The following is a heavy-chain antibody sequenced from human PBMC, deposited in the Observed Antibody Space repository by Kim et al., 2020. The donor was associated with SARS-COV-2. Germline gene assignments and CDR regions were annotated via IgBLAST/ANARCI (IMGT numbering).Heavy chain of an antibody. CDR2: IYYSGST. CDR1: GGSISSGGYY. V-gene: IGHV4-31*03. CDR3: ARATTTIFGVVSEFDY. Sequence: SETLSLTCTVSGGSISSGGYYWSWIRQHPGKGLEWIGSIYYSGSTYYNPSLKSRVTISVDTSKNQFSLKLSSVTAADTAVYYCARATTTIFGVVSEFDYWGQGTLLTVSS. D-gene: IGHD3-3*01. J-gene: IGHJ4*02.